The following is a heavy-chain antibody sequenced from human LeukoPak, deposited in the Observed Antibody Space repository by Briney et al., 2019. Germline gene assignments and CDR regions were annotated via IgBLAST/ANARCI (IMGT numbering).Heavy chain of an antibody. D-gene: IGHD6-13*01. V-gene: IGHV3-21*01. J-gene: IGHJ6*03. CDR1: GFTFSSYW. Sequence: KTGGSLRLSCAASGFTFSSYWMHWVRQAPGKGLEWVSSISSSSSYIYYADSVKGRFTISRDNAKNSLYLQMNSLRAEDTAVYYCARVPGYSSSWYISYYYYYYMDVWGKGTTVTVSS. CDR3: ARVPGYSSSWYISYYYYYYMDV. CDR2: ISSSSSYI.